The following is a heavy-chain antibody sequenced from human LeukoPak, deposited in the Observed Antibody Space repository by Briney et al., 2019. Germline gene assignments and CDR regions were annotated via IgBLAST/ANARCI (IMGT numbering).Heavy chain of an antibody. CDR2: IHYTGGA. CDR1: SGSISGYY. J-gene: IGHJ5*02. V-gene: IGHV4-59*01. Sequence: SETLSLTCSVSSGSISGYYWSWIRQPPGKGLEWIAYIHYTGGAKYNASLKSRVTMSVDTPKNQFSLRLNSVTAADTAVYYCARGGGGSPNWIDPWGPGTLVTVSS. D-gene: IGHD1-26*01. CDR3: ARGGGGSPNWIDP.